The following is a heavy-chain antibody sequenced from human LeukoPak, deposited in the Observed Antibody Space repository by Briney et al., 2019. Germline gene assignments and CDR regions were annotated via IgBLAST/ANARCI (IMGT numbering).Heavy chain of an antibody. Sequence: GGSLSLSCAASGFTFSSYAMHWVRQAPGKGLEYVSAISSNGGSTYYANSVKGRFTISRDNSKNTLYLQMGSLRAEDMAVYYCARESPSFYARRVTYFDYWGQGTLVTVSS. CDR1: GFTFSSYA. CDR3: ARESPSFYARRVTYFDY. V-gene: IGHV3-64*01. CDR2: ISSNGGST. J-gene: IGHJ4*02. D-gene: IGHD2-21*02.